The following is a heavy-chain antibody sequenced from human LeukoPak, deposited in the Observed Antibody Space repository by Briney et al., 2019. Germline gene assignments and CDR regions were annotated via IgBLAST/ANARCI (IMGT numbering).Heavy chain of an antibody. D-gene: IGHD3-10*01. CDR2: ISAYNGNT. Sequence: ASVKVSCKASGYTFTIYGISWVRQAPGQGLEWMGWISAYNGNTNSAQKLQGRVTMTTDTSTSTAYMELRSLRSDDTAVYYCARDRDYYGSGSSLDYWGQGTLVTVSS. V-gene: IGHV1-18*01. J-gene: IGHJ4*02. CDR3: ARDRDYYGSGSSLDY. CDR1: GYTFTIYG.